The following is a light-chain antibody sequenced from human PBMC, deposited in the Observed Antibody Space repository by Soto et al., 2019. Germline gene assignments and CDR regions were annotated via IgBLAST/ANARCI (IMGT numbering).Light chain of an antibody. V-gene: IGLV2-14*01. CDR2: DVS. Sequence: HSALTQPASVSGSPGQSITISCTGTSSDVGGYNYVSWYQQHPGKAPKLMIYDVSNRPSGVSNRFSGSKSGNTASLTISGLQAEDEADYYCSSYTSRVVFGGGTKLTVL. CDR3: SSYTSRVV. J-gene: IGLJ2*01. CDR1: SSDVGGYNY.